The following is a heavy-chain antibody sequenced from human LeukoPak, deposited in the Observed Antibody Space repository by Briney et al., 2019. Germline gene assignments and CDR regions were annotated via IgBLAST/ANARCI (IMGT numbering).Heavy chain of an antibody. CDR2: IGCGGGTT. CDR3: AKRDSSGYYYFDY. D-gene: IGHD3-22*01. J-gene: IGHJ4*02. CDR1: GFTFSSYA. Sequence: GGSLRLSCAASGFTFSSYAVSWVRQAPGEGLEWVSAIGCGGGTTYYVDSVKGRFTISRDNSKNTLYLQMNSLRAEDTAVYYCAKRDSSGYYYFDYWGQGTLVTVSS. V-gene: IGHV3-23*01.